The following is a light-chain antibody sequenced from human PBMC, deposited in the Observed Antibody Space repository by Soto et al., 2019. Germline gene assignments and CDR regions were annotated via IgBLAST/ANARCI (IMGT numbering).Light chain of an antibody. CDR1: QSVSSN. J-gene: IGKJ5*01. Sequence: EIVLTQSPATLSVCPGERATLSCRASQSVSSNLAWYQQKPGQAPRLIIYGASTRANGIPARFSGSGSGTEFTLTISSLQSEDFAAYYCQQYNNWPSVTFGQGTRLEIK. CDR2: GAS. V-gene: IGKV3-15*01. CDR3: QQYNNWPSVT.